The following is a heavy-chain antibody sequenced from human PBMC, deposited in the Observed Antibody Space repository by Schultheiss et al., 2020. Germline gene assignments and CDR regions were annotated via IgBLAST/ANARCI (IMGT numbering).Heavy chain of an antibody. CDR3: ARPRDYGDYPGNYYYDMDV. J-gene: IGHJ6*02. Sequence: GESLKISCAASGFTFSSYAMSWVRQAPGKGLEWVSALSGSGGSTYYADSVKGRFTISRDNSKNTLYLQMNSLRAEDTAVYYCARPRDYGDYPGNYYYDMDVWGQGTTVTVYS. CDR1: GFTFSSYA. V-gene: IGHV3-23*01. CDR2: LSGSGGST. D-gene: IGHD4-17*01.